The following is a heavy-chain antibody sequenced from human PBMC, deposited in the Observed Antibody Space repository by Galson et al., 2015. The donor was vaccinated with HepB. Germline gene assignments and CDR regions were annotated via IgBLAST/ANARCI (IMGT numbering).Heavy chain of an antibody. CDR1: GHTFSNYG. J-gene: IGHJ4*02. V-gene: IGHV1-69*04. D-gene: IGHD3-10*01. CDR2: IIPLLGTA. CDR3: ARGTVAGSGSFFADFVY. Sequence: SVKVSCKASGHTFSNYGISWVRQAPGQGLEWMGRIIPLLGTANYAHRFQGRVTITADKSTDTAYMELSGLRSDDTAVYYCARGTVAGSGSFFADFVYWGQGTLVTVSS.